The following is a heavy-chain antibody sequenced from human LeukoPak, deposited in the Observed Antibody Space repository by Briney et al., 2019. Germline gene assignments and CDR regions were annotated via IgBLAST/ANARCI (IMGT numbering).Heavy chain of an antibody. CDR1: GFTVSSNY. Sequence: PGGSLRLSCAASGFTVSSNYMSWVRQAPGKGLEWVSVIYSGGSTYYADSVKGRFTTSRDNSKNTLYLQMNSLRAEDTAVYYCAKSGYNYDSDAYAFIDYWGQGTLVTVSS. V-gene: IGHV3-66*01. CDR2: IYSGGST. J-gene: IGHJ4*02. CDR3: AKSGYNYDSDAYAFIDY. D-gene: IGHD3-22*01.